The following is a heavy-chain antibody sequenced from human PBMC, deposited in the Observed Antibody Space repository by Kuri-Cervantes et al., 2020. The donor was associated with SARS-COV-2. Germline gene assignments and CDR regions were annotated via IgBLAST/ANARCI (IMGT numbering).Heavy chain of an antibody. D-gene: IGHD2-21*01. V-gene: IGHV3-30*18. Sequence: GESLKISRAASGFNFSRTDMHWVRQAPGKGLEWVAVISHDGKNKKCIASGKGRFTISRDNSQNTLYLHMKSLRSEDTAMYYCAKDRVGVQDFWGQGTLVTVSS. J-gene: IGHJ4*02. CDR1: GFNFSRTD. CDR3: AKDRVGVQDF. CDR2: ISHDGKNK.